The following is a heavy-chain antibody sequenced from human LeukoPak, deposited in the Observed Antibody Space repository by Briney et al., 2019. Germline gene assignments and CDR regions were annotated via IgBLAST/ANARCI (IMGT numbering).Heavy chain of an antibody. J-gene: IGHJ4*02. CDR3: AGHLPRNTFDF. CDR2: ISDIGSI. D-gene: IGHD2/OR15-2a*01. Sequence: SETLSLTCTVSGGSISSYHWSWIRQPPGKGLEWIAYISDIGSINYNPSLKSRVTISLDTSKNQFSLKLSSVTAADTAVYYCAGHLPRNTFDFWGQGTLVTVSS. V-gene: IGHV4-59*08. CDR1: GGSISSYH.